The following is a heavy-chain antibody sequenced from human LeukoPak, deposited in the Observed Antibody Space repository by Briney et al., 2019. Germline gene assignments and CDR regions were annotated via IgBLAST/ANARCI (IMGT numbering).Heavy chain of an antibody. J-gene: IGHJ4*01. CDR2: INNDESST. V-gene: IGHV3-74*01. D-gene: IGHD1-14*01. CDR3: VSPVFINF. CDR1: GFTFSSYW. Sequence: GGSLRLSCAASGFTFSSYWMHWVRQSPGKGLVWVSRINNDESSTSYADSVKGRFTISRDNAKNAVYLQMSSLRPEDTAVYYCVSPVFINFWGQGTLVTVSS.